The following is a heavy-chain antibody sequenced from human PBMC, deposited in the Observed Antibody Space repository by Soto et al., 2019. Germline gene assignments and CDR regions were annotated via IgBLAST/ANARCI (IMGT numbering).Heavy chain of an antibody. CDR1: GFTFSSYW. Sequence: GGSLRLPCAASGFTFSSYWMSWVRQAPGKGREWVANIKQDGSEKYYVDSVKGRFTISRDNAKNSLYLQMNSLRAEDTAAYYCARDTYYGSGNYNWFDPWGQGTLVTVSS. V-gene: IGHV3-7*03. J-gene: IGHJ5*02. D-gene: IGHD3-10*01. CDR3: ARDTYYGSGNYNWFDP. CDR2: IKQDGSEK.